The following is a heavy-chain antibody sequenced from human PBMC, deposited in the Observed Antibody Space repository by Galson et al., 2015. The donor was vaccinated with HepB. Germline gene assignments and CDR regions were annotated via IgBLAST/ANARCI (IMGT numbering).Heavy chain of an antibody. J-gene: IGHJ3*02. CDR2: ISGSGGST. D-gene: IGHD5-18*01. CDR1: GFTFSSYA. V-gene: IGHV3-23*01. Sequence: SLRLSCAASGFTFSSYAMSWVRQAPGKGLEWVSAISGSGGSTYYADSVKGRFTISRDNSKNTLYLQMNSLRAEDTAVYYCVKPIQLWLLSDAFDIWGQGTMVTVSS. CDR3: VKPIQLWLLSDAFDI.